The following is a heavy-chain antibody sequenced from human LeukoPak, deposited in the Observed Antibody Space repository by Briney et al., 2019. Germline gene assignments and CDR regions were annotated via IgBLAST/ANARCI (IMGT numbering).Heavy chain of an antibody. D-gene: IGHD3-3*01. CDR2: INHSGST. V-gene: IGHV4-34*01. J-gene: IGHJ6*03. CDR1: GGSFSGYY. Sequence: SETLSLTCAVHGGSFSGYYWSWIRQPPGKGLEWIGEINHSGSTNYNPSLKSRVTISVDTSKNQFSLKLSSVTAADTAVYYCARGGIKTIFGVVMYYYYYMDVWGKGTTVTVSS. CDR3: ARGGIKTIFGVVMYYYYYMDV.